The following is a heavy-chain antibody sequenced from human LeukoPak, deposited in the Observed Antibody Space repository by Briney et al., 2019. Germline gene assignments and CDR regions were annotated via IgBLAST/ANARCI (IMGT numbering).Heavy chain of an antibody. CDR1: GFPFSSYS. CDR2: ISTRIDYM. Sequence: GGPLRLSCAASGFPFSSYSMNWVRRAPGRGLEWVSSISTRIDYMYYEDSVKGRFTISRDNAKISLYLQMNSLRAEDTAVYYCARAICSRGWYLVDCWGQGTLVTVSS. CDR3: ARAICSRGWYLVDC. J-gene: IGHJ4*02. V-gene: IGHV3-21*01. D-gene: IGHD6-19*01.